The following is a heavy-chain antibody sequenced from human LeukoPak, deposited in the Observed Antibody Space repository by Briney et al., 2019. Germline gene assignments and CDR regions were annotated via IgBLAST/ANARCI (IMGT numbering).Heavy chain of an antibody. J-gene: IGHJ4*02. CDR3: ARTNYDIPGIALFDY. CDR1: GGTFSSYA. D-gene: IGHD6-13*01. V-gene: IGHV1-69*13. Sequence: ASVKVSCKASGGTFSSYAISWVLQAPGQGLEWMGGIIPIFGTANYAQKFQGRVTITADESTSTAYMELSSLRSEDTAVYYCARTNYDIPGIALFDYWGQGTLVTVSS. CDR2: IIPIFGTA.